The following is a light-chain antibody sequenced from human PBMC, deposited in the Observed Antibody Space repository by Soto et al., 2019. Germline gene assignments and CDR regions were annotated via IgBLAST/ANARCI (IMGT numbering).Light chain of an antibody. CDR1: QSVSSN. CDR3: QQRSSWPIT. V-gene: IGKV3-15*01. CDR2: GAS. Sequence: EIVMTQSPATLSVSPGERATLSCRASQSVSSNLAWYQQKPGQAPRLLIYGASTRATDIPAGFSGSGSGTEFTLTISSLQSEDFAVYYCQQRSSWPITFGQGTRLEI. J-gene: IGKJ5*01.